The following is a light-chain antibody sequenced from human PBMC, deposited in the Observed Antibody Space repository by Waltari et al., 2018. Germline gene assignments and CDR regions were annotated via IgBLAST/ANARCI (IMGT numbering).Light chain of an antibody. CDR2: GAS. Sequence: EIVLTQSPGTLSLSPGERATLSCRASQSVSRSLAWYQQKPCQAPGLLIYGASSRATGVPDRFIGSGSGTDFSLTISRLEPEDFAVYYCQHYVRLPVSFGQGTKVEIK. V-gene: IGKV3-20*01. J-gene: IGKJ1*01. CDR3: QHYVRLPVS. CDR1: QSVSRS.